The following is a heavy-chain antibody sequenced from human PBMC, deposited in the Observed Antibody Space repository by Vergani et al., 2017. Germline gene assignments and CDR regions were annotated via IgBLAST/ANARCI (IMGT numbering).Heavy chain of an antibody. J-gene: IGHJ6*03. Sequence: QVQLVESGGGVFQPGRSLRLSCTSSGFPFSTYAMHWVRQAPGKGLEWVAIIYYDGSKKYYADSVKGRFTTSRDNSRNTLDLLMSSLRAEDTAIYYCVREGSYCGSTTCRNPSYVYYYHMDVWGEGTTVTVSS. CDR1: GFPFSTYA. CDR3: VREGSYCGSTTCRNPSYVYYYHMDV. D-gene: IGHD2-21*01. V-gene: IGHV3-33*01. CDR2: IYYDGSKK.